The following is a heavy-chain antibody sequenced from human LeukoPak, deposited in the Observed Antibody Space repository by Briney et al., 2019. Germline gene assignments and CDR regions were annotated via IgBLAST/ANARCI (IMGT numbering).Heavy chain of an antibody. D-gene: IGHD2-15*01. J-gene: IGHJ4*02. V-gene: IGHV3-9*01. Sequence: PGGSLRLSCAASGFTFDDYAMHWVRQAPGKGLEWVSGISWNSGSIGYADSVKGRFTISRDNAKNSLYLQMNSLRAEDAAVYYCAREGDLLTYCSGGSCYYGDPVFFDYWGQGTLVTVSS. CDR3: AREGDLLTYCSGGSCYYGDPVFFDY. CDR2: ISWNSGSI. CDR1: GFTFDDYA.